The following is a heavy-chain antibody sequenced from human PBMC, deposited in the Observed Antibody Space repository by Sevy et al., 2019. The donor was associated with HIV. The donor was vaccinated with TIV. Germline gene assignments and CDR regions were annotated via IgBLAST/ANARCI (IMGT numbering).Heavy chain of an antibody. J-gene: IGHJ5*02. CDR2: IYYTGST. CDR3: ARAPPVRSGDDSHNWFDP. Sequence: SDTLSLTCTVSGGSISTYYWSWIRQPPGKGLEYIGYIYYTGSTNYNPSLKSRVTISVDTSKNQFSLNLRSVTAVDTAVYYCARAPPVRSGDDSHNWFDPWGQGTLVTVSS. D-gene: IGHD5-12*01. V-gene: IGHV4-59*07. CDR1: GGSISTYY.